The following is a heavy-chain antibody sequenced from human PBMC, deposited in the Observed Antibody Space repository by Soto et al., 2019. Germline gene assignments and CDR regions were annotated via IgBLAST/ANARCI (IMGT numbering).Heavy chain of an antibody. CDR3: ATRGTQGRWLEFADY. Sequence: QVQLLQSGAEVKRPGSSVKVSCEASGGTFSSLGFTWVRQAPGQWLEWMGGIIPISGRTTFAQKFQGRVTITADESTRATYMELNTLTSDDTALYYCATRGTQGRWLEFADYWGQGTLVTVSS. D-gene: IGHD5-12*01. CDR2: IIPISGRT. J-gene: IGHJ4*02. CDR1: GGTFSSLG. V-gene: IGHV1-69*01.